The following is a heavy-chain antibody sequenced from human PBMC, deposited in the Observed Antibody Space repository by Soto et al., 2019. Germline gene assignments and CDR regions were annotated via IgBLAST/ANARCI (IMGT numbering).Heavy chain of an antibody. Sequence: EVQLLESGGGLVQRGGSLRLSCAASGFTFSSYAMSLVRQAPGKGLELVSAISGSGGSTYYSDSVKGGFTISRDNSKNTLYLQMNRLRAEDTGVYYCANDIVVGTDQPDDAFDIRGKGTMVTVSS. CDR1: GFTFSSYA. D-gene: IGHD3-22*01. J-gene: IGHJ3*02. CDR2: ISGSGGST. CDR3: ANDIVVGTDQPDDAFDI. V-gene: IGHV3-23*01.